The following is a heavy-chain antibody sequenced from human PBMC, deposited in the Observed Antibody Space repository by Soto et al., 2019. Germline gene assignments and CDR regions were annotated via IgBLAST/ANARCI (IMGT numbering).Heavy chain of an antibody. CDR1: GFTFSSYA. V-gene: IGHV3-23*01. D-gene: IGHD3-9*01. CDR2: ISGSGGST. Sequence: GGSLRLSCAASGFTFSSYAMSWVRQAPGKGLEWVSAISGSGGSTYYADSVKGRFTISRDNSKNTLYLQMNSLRAEDMAVYYCAKSSDFDWLLDAFDIWGQGTMVTVSS. CDR3: AKSSDFDWLLDAFDI. J-gene: IGHJ3*02.